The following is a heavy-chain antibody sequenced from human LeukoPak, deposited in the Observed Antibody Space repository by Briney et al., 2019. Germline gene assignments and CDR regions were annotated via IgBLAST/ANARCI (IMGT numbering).Heavy chain of an antibody. CDR2: ISGSGGST. Sequence: GGSLRLSCATSGFTFSSYAMSRVRQAPGKGLEWVSAISGSGGSTYYADSVKGRFTISRDNSKNTLYLQMNSLRAEDTAVYYCASGLLYGSGSYVNDAFDIWGQGTLVTVSS. CDR1: GFTFSSYA. J-gene: IGHJ3*02. CDR3: ASGLLYGSGSYVNDAFDI. D-gene: IGHD3-10*01. V-gene: IGHV3-23*01.